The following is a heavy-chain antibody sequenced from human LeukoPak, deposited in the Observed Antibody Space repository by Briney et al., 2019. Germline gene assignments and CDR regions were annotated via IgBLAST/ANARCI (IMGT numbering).Heavy chain of an antibody. J-gene: IGHJ4*02. V-gene: IGHV4-34*01. D-gene: IGHD2-2*01. Sequence: SETLSLTCAVYGGSFSGYYWSWIRQPPGKGLEWIGEINHSGSTNYNPSLKSRVTISVDTSKNQFSLKLSSVTAADTAVYYCARVSDCSSTSCYGSIDYWGQGTLVTVSS. CDR3: ARVSDCSSTSCYGSIDY. CDR2: INHSGST. CDR1: GGSFSGYY.